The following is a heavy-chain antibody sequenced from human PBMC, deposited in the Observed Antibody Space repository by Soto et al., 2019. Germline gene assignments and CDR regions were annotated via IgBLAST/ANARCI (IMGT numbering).Heavy chain of an antibody. Sequence: ASVKVSCKASGYTFTSYAMHWVRQAPGQRLEWMGWIYAGNGNTKYSQKFQGRVTITRDTSASTAYMELSSLRSEDTAVYYCARDPFEQTLDYWGQGTLVTVSS. J-gene: IGHJ4*02. CDR2: IYAGNGNT. CDR1: GYTFTSYA. D-gene: IGHD6-13*01. CDR3: ARDPFEQTLDY. V-gene: IGHV1-3*01.